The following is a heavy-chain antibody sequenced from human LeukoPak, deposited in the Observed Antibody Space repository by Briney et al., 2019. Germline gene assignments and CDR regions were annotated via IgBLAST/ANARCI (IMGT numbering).Heavy chain of an antibody. D-gene: IGHD5-12*01. CDR2: IYTSGST. J-gene: IGHJ4*02. V-gene: IGHV4-4*07. CDR1: GASFSSYY. Sequence: SETLSLTCTVSGASFSSYYWDWIRQPAGKGLEWIGRIYTSGSTTYNPSLKSRVTMSVDTSKSQFPLRLRSVTAADTAVYYCARDIGDSDYDYMFDYWGQGTLVTVSS. CDR3: ARDIGDSDYDYMFDY.